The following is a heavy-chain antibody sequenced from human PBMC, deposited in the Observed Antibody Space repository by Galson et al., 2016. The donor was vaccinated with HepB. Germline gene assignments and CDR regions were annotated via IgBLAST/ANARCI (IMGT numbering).Heavy chain of an antibody. CDR2: ISNSGDNT. J-gene: IGHJ4*02. Sequence: SLRLSCAASGFTLSSYAMSWVRQAPGKGLEWVSAISNSGDNTFYADSVKGRSTISRDNAKNSLYLQMNSLRAEDTAVYYCARGDIVGAIFDYWGQGTLVTVSS. CDR3: ARGDIVGAIFDY. D-gene: IGHD1-26*01. CDR1: GFTLSSYA. V-gene: IGHV3-23*01.